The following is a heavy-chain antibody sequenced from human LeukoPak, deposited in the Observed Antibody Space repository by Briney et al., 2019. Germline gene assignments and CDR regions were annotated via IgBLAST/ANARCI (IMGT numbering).Heavy chain of an antibody. CDR1: GYTFTSYY. J-gene: IGHJ4*02. V-gene: IGHV1-46*01. D-gene: IGHD5-18*01. CDR3: ARDYAVDTAMEKGFDY. Sequence: GASVKVSCKASGYTFTSYYMHWVRQAPGQGLEWMGIINPSGGSTSYAQKFQGRVTMTRDTSTSTVYMELSSLRSEDTAVYYCARDYAVDTAMEKGFDYWGQGTLVTVSS. CDR2: INPSGGST.